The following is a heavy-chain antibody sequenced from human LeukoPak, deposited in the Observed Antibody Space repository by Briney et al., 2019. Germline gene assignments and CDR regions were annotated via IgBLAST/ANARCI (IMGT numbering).Heavy chain of an antibody. CDR1: GFTFSSYA. V-gene: IGHV3-23*01. J-gene: IGHJ4*02. Sequence: GGSLRLSCAASGFTFSSYAMSWVRQAPGKGLEWVSAISGSGGSTYYADSVKGRFTISRDNSKNTLYLQMNSLRAEDTAVYYCAKDQDSSGYYYSSYFDYWGQGTLVTASS. CDR2: ISGSGGST. D-gene: IGHD3-22*01. CDR3: AKDQDSSGYYYSSYFDY.